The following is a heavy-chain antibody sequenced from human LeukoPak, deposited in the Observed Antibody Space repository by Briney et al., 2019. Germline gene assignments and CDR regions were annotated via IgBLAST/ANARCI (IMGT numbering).Heavy chain of an antibody. CDR2: ISSSGSTK. J-gene: IGHJ6*03. Sequence: GGSLRLSCAASGFTFSSYEMNWVRQAPGKGLEWVSYISSSGSTKYYADSVKGRFTISRDNAKNSLFLQMNSLRAEDTAVYYCARVLRYCSGGNCYSGGLGYMDVWGKGTTVTISS. CDR3: ARVLRYCSGGNCYSGGLGYMDV. CDR1: GFTFSSYE. V-gene: IGHV3-48*03. D-gene: IGHD2-15*01.